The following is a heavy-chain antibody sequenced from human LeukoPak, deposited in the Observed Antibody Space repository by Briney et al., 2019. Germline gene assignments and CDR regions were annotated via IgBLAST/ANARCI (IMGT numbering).Heavy chain of an antibody. Sequence: SETLSLTCTVSGDSISSGSYYWSWIRQPAGKGLEYIARITTGGTTNYNPSRRSRVTISVDTSKNQFSLNLGSVSAADTAVYYCASQPSGYSSSWYFDYWGQGTLVTVSS. CDR1: GDSISSGSYY. CDR3: ASQPSGYSSSWYFDY. J-gene: IGHJ4*02. D-gene: IGHD6-13*01. V-gene: IGHV4-61*02. CDR2: ITTGGTT.